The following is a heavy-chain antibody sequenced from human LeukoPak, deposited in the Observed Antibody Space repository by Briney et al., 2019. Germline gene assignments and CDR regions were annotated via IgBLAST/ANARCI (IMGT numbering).Heavy chain of an antibody. J-gene: IGHJ4*02. D-gene: IGHD1-26*01. CDR1: GYSISSGYY. V-gene: IGHV4-38-2*02. Sequence: PSETLSLTCTVSGYSISSGYYWGWIRQPPGKGLEWIGYIYHSGITYYNSSFKSRVTISVDTSKNQFSLKLSSVTAADTAVHYCARHSGSYPLDYWGQGTLVTVSS. CDR2: IYHSGIT. CDR3: ARHSGSYPLDY.